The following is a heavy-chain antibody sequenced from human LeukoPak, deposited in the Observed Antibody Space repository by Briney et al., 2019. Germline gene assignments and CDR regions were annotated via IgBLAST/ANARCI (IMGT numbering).Heavy chain of an antibody. CDR3: ARDMLAVPSNWFDP. D-gene: IGHD2-8*01. CDR2: INPSGGGT. Sequence: ASLKGSCKASGYTFTSDYIHCVRQAPGQGLEWMGLINPSGGGTSYAQKFQGRVTMTRDTSTSTVYMDLRSLRSEDTAVYFCARDMLAVPSNWFDPWGQGTLVTVSS. V-gene: IGHV1-46*01. CDR1: GYTFTSDY. J-gene: IGHJ5*02.